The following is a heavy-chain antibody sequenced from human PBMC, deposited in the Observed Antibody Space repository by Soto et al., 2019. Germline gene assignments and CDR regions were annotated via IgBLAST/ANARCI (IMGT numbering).Heavy chain of an antibody. CDR3: ARDSKRGYSGYDKLDY. J-gene: IGHJ4*02. V-gene: IGHV4-59*01. D-gene: IGHD5-12*01. CDR1: GGSISSYY. CDR2: IYYSGST. Sequence: SETLSLTCTVSGGSISSYYWSWIRQPPGKGLEWIGYIYYSGSTNSNPSLKSRVTISVDTSKNQFSLKLSSVTAADTAVYYCARDSKRGYSGYDKLDYWGQGALVTVSS.